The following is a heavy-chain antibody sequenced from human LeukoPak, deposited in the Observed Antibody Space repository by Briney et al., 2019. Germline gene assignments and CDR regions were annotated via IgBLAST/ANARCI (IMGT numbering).Heavy chain of an antibody. D-gene: IGHD3-10*02. Sequence: GGSLRLSCAASGFTFSSYSMNWVRQAPGRGLEWVSSISSSSSYIYYADSLKGRFTISRDNAKNSLYLQMNSLRAEDTAVYYCAELGITMIGGVWGKGTTVTISS. CDR1: GFTFSSYS. CDR2: ISSSSSYI. J-gene: IGHJ6*04. CDR3: AELGITMIGGV. V-gene: IGHV3-21*01.